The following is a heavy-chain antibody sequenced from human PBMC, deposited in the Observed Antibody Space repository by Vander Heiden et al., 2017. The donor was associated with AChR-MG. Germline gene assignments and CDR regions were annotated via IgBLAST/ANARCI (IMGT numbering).Heavy chain of an antibody. CDR1: GGSLSSGGYS. J-gene: IGHJ4*02. Sequence: QLPLQESGSGLVKPSQTLSLTCAVSGGSLSSGGYSWSWVRQTPGKGMEWIGYIYHSGSTYYNPSLKSRATIAVDRSKNQFSLKLSSVTAADTAVYYCARKSGRSSTSDYFDYWGQGTLVTVSS. CDR3: ARKSGRSSTSDYFDY. D-gene: IGHD2-2*01. V-gene: IGHV4-30-2*01. CDR2: IYHSGST.